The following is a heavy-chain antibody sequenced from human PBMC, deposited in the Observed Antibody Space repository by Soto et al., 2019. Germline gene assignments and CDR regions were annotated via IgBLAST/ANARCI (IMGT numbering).Heavy chain of an antibody. Sequence: PSETLSLTCTVSGGSISSGGYYWSWIRQHPGKGLEWIGYIYYSGSTYYNPSLKSRVTISVDTSKNQFSLKLSSVTAADTAVYYCARLRVDTAMANFDYWGQGTLVTVSS. V-gene: IGHV4-31*03. J-gene: IGHJ4*02. D-gene: IGHD5-18*01. CDR1: GGSISSGGYY. CDR3: ARLRVDTAMANFDY. CDR2: IYYSGST.